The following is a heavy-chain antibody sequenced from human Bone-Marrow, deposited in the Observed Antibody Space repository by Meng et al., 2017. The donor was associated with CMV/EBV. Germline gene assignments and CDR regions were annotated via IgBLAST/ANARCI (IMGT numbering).Heavy chain of an antibody. CDR1: GYTFSSYW. CDR3: ARGYSGSYYDWIDY. J-gene: IGHJ4*02. D-gene: IGHD1-26*01. V-gene: IGHV3-74*01. CDR2: INSDGSST. Sequence: SCKASGYTFSSYWMHWVRQAPGKGLVWVSRINSDGSSTSYADSVKGRFTISRDNAKNTLYLQMNSLRAEDTAVYYCARGYSGSYYDWIDYWGQGTLVTVSS.